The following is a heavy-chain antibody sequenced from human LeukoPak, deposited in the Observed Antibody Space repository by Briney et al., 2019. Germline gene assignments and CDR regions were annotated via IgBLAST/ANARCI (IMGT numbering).Heavy chain of an antibody. CDR3: ARDSYSSDCSGGRCYSYYYYGMDV. Sequence: SETLSLTCTVSGGPLSSHYWSWIRQPAGKGLEWIGRIYTSGSTNYSPSLKSRVTMSVDTSKNQFSLKLSSVTAADTAVYYCARDSYSSDCSGGRCYSYYYYGMDVWGQGTTVTVSS. J-gene: IGHJ6*02. D-gene: IGHD2-15*01. V-gene: IGHV4-4*07. CDR1: GGPLSSHY. CDR2: IYTSGST.